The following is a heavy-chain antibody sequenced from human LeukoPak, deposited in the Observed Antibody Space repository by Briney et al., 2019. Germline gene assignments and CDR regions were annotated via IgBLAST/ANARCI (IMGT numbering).Heavy chain of an antibody. CDR2: IWYDGSNK. V-gene: IGHV3-33*01. CDR1: GFTFSTYG. D-gene: IGHD5-12*01. CDR3: VRALYRWSFSGYENSGPEPDY. Sequence: PGGSLRLSCAASGFTFSTYGMHWVRQAPGKGLEWVAVIWYDGSNKNYADCVEGRFTISRDNSNNTLYLRMNSLRAEDTAVYYCVRALYRWSFSGYENSGPEPDYWGQGTLVTVSS. J-gene: IGHJ4*02.